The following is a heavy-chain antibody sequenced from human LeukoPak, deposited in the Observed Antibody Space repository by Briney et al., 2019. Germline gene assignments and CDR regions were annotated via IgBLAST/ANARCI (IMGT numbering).Heavy chain of an antibody. CDR2: IKQDGSEK. Sequence: GGSLRLSCAASGFTFSSYWMSWVRQAPGKGLEWVANIKQDGSEKYYVDSVKGRFTISRDNAKNSLYLQMNSLRAEDTAVYYCARDLRYYGDAFDIWGQGTMVTVSS. CDR1: GFTFSSYW. V-gene: IGHV3-7*01. D-gene: IGHD3-10*01. CDR3: ARDLRYYGDAFDI. J-gene: IGHJ3*02.